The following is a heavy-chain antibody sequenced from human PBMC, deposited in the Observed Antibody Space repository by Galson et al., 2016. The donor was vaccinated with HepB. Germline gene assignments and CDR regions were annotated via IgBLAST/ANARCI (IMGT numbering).Heavy chain of an antibody. J-gene: IGHJ4*02. Sequence: SLRLSCAASGFTFSSYAMHWVRQAPGKGLEWVAVISYDGSNKYYADSVKGRFTISRDNSKNTLYLQMNSLRAEDTAVYYCARDLAITFGGVIVSFYFYYWGQGTLVTVSS. CDR1: GFTFSSYA. CDR2: ISYDGSNK. CDR3: ARDLAITFGGVIVSFYFYY. V-gene: IGHV3-30*04. D-gene: IGHD3-16*02.